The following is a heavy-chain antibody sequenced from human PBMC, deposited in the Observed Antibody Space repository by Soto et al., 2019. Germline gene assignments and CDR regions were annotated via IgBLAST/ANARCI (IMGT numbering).Heavy chain of an antibody. CDR2: IYYSGST. J-gene: IGHJ4*02. CDR1: GGSISSYY. D-gene: IGHD5-18*01. CDR3: ARRYGSCFDY. Sequence: QVQLQESGPGLVKPSETLSLTCTVSGGSISSYYWSWIRQPPGKGLEWIGYIYYSGSTNYNPSLNSRVTISVDTSKNQFSLKLSSVTAADTAVYSCARRYGSCFDYWGQGTLVTVSS. V-gene: IGHV4-59*08.